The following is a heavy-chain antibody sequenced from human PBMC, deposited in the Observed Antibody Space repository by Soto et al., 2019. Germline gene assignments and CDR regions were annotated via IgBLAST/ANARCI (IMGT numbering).Heavy chain of an antibody. D-gene: IGHD3-10*01. CDR3: ARDLRGGSYGMDG. CDR1: GGSINHGGYY. V-gene: IGHV4-31*03. CDR2: IFYSGST. J-gene: IGHJ6*04. Sequence: QVQLQESGPGLVKPSQTLSLTCTVSGGSINHGGYYWSWIRQHPGKGLEWIGYIFYSGSTYYNPSVQNRVTISVDTSKNHFSLMLSSVTAADTAVYYCARDLRGGSYGMDGWGKGTTVTVSS.